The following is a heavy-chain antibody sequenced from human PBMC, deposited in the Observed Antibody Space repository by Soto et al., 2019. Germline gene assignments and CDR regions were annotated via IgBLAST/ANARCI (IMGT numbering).Heavy chain of an antibody. J-gene: IGHJ6*02. CDR3: ARNLGSSSYVYYYGMDV. V-gene: IGHV3-53*01. Sequence: GGSLRLSCVACWFTVRGTYMGWVRQAPGKGLEWVSLIHSDGSTFYADSVKGRLTISRDNSKNTLYLQMNSLRAEDTAVYYCARNLGSSSYVYYYGMDVWGQGTTVTVSS. D-gene: IGHD6-13*01. CDR2: IHSDGST. CDR1: WFTVRGTY.